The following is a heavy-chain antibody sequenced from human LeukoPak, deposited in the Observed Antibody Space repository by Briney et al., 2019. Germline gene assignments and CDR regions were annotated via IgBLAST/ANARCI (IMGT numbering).Heavy chain of an antibody. CDR2: INPNSGGT. J-gene: IGHJ4*02. Sequence: ASVKVSGKASGYTFTSYGISWVRQAPGQGLEWMGWINPNSGGTNYAQKFQGRVTMTRDTSISTAYMELSRLRSDDTAVYYCAGTGDTDYWGQGTLVTVSS. CDR1: GYTFTSYG. CDR3: AGTGDTDY. V-gene: IGHV1-2*02. D-gene: IGHD7-27*01.